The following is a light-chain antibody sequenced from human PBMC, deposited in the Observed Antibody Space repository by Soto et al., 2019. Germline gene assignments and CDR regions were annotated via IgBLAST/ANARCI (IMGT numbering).Light chain of an antibody. CDR3: QQYGNSGIT. CDR2: GAS. V-gene: IGKV3-20*01. J-gene: IGKJ5*01. Sequence: EIGLTQSPATLSLSPGERATLSFRASQSVSSYLAWYQQKPGQAPRLLIYGASNSATGIPDRFSGSGSGTDFTLTISRLEPEDFAVYYCQQYGNSGITFGQGTRLEI. CDR1: QSVSSY.